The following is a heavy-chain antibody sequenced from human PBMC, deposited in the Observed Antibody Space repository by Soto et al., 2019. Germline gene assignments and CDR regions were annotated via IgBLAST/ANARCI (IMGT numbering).Heavy chain of an antibody. Sequence: PVGSLRLSCAASGFTFSSCAMTWVRQAPGKGLEWVLCISGSGDTTYYADSVKGRFTISRDTSKNTVYLQMNSLRADDTAVYYCAKGHPGGSCYSGLDCWGQGTLVTVS. V-gene: IGHV3-23*01. CDR2: ISGSGDTT. CDR3: AKGHPGGSCYSGLDC. D-gene: IGHD2-15*01. J-gene: IGHJ4*02. CDR1: GFTFSSCA.